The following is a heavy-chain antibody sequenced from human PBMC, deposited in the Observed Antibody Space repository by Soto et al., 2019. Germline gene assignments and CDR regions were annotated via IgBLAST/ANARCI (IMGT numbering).Heavy chain of an antibody. V-gene: IGHV3-7*01. CDR2: IKQDGSEK. CDR1: GGPISSYY. CDR3: ARDDTAMEGPY. J-gene: IGHJ4*02. D-gene: IGHD5-18*01. Sequence: PSETLSLTCTVSGGPISSYYWSWVRQAPGKGLEWVANIKQDGSEKYYVDSVKGRFTISRDNAKNSLFLQMNSLRAEDTAVYYCARDDTAMEGPYWGQGTLVTVSS.